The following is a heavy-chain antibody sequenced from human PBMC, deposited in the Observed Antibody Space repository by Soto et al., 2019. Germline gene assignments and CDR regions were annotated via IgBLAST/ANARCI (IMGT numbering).Heavy chain of an antibody. D-gene: IGHD3-3*02. CDR1: GYTFTSYY. CDR2: INPSGGST. J-gene: IGHJ6*02. V-gene: IGHV1-46*03. CDR3: ARDLLGLGRMDV. Sequence: QVQLVQSGAEVKKPGASVKVSCKASGYTFTSYYMHWVRQAPGQGLEWMGIINPSGGSTSYAQKVQGRITMTRDTSTSTVYMELSSLRSEDTAVYYCARDLLGLGRMDVWGQGTTVPVSS.